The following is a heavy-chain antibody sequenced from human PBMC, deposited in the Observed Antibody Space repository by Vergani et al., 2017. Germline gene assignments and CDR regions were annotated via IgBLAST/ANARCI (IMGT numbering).Heavy chain of an antibody. CDR1: GFTFNDYG. D-gene: IGHD3-10*01. CDR2: INWNGGRI. CDR3: ARDRRDGSGSYCFN. Sequence: EVQLVESGGRVVWPGGSLRLSCTASGFTFNDYGVSWVRQAPGKGLEWVSGINWNGGRISYADSVKGRFTISRDNAKNSLFLQMNSLRPEDTAVYYCARDRRDGSGSYCFNWGQGTLVTVSS. V-gene: IGHV3-20*04. J-gene: IGHJ4*02.